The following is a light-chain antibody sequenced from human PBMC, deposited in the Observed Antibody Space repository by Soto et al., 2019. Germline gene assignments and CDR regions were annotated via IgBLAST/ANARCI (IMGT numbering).Light chain of an antibody. CDR1: AMLLHKNGYNY. J-gene: IGKJ1*01. Sequence: SVRTQSPLSLSVAPGEAASISCMSTAMLLHKNGYNYVDWYMQKPGQSPQLLIYLGSNRASGVPDRFSGSGSDTYFTLEISRVEADDVGVYYCMQPLENFRTFGQGTKWIS. V-gene: IGKV2-28*01. CDR2: LGS. CDR3: MQPLENFRT.